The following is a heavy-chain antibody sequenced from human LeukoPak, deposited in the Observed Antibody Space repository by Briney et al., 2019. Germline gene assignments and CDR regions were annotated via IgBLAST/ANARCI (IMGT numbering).Heavy chain of an antibody. CDR2: INSDGSST. V-gene: IGHV3-74*01. D-gene: IGHD1-1*01. Sequence: GGSLRLSCAASGFTFTSYAMTWVRQAPGKGLVWVSRINSDGSSTSYADSVKGRFTISRDNAKNTLYLQMNSLRAEDTAVYYCARGPDWNYYYYYGMDVWGQGTTVTVSS. CDR1: GFTFTSYA. CDR3: ARGPDWNYYYYYGMDV. J-gene: IGHJ6*02.